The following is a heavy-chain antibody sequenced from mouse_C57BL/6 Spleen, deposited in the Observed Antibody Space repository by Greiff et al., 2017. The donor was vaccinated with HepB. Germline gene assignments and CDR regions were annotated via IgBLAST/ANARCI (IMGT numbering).Heavy chain of an antibody. V-gene: IGHV1-50*01. Sequence: QVQLQHPGAELVKPGASVKLSCKASGYTFTSYWMQWVKQRPGQGLEWIGEIDPSDSYTNYNQKFKGKATLTVDTSSSTAYMQLSSLTSEDSAVYYCARVDYGSSSYFDYWGQGTTLTVSS. CDR1: GYTFTSYW. CDR2: IDPSDSYT. D-gene: IGHD1-1*01. CDR3: ARVDYGSSSYFDY. J-gene: IGHJ2*01.